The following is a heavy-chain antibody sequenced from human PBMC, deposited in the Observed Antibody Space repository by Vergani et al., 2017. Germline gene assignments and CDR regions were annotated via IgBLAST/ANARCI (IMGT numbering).Heavy chain of an antibody. CDR3: ARFSWDSSGCFDY. V-gene: IGHV4-39*01. J-gene: IGHJ4*02. Sequence: QLQLQESGPGLVKPSETLSLTCTVSGGSISSSSYYWGWLRQPPGKGLEWIGSIYYSGSTYYNPSLKSRVSISVDTSKNHFSLKLISVTAADTAVYYCARFSWDSSGCFDYWGQGTLVTVSS. CDR2: IYYSGST. CDR1: GGSISSSSYY. D-gene: IGHD6-19*01.